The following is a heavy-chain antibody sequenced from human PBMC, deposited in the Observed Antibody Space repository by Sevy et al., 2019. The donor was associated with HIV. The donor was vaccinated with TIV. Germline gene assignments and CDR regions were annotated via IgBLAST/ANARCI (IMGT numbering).Heavy chain of an antibody. Sequence: GGSLRLSCAASGFDFSIYIMSWVRQAPGKGLEWVSTLSFGCGKINYADSVKGRFTISRDNSKGSVYLQMNNMRVEDTAVYYCAREGCTKPHDYWGQGTLVTVSS. D-gene: IGHD2-8*01. J-gene: IGHJ4*02. CDR2: LSFGCGKI. V-gene: IGHV3-23*01. CDR3: AREGCTKPHDY. CDR1: GFDFSIYI.